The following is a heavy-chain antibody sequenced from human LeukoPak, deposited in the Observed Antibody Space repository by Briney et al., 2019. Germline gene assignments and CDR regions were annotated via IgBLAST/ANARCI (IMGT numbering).Heavy chain of an antibody. CDR3: ARSDPVIYCSSTSCPDAFDI. CDR1: GVPISTYY. V-gene: IGHV4-59*01. D-gene: IGHD2-2*01. CDR2: IYHSVSA. J-gene: IGHJ3*02. Sequence: ASETLSLTCSVSGVPISTYYWSWIRQPPRKGLEWSGYIYHSVSANYNPSLKSRVTISVDMSKNQFSLKLSSVTAVDTAVYYCARSDPVIYCSSTSCPDAFDIWGQGTMVTVSS.